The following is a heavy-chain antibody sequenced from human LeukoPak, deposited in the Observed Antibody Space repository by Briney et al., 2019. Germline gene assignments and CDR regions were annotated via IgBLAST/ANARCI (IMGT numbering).Heavy chain of an antibody. CDR2: ISSSSSYI. CDR3: ARASEVVVIKFPPLDY. D-gene: IGHD2-21*01. Sequence: GGSLRLSCAASGFTFSSYSMNWVRQAPGKGLEWVSSISSSSSYIYYADSVKGRFTISRDNAKNSLYLQMNSLRAEDTAVYYCARASEVVVIKFPPLDYWGQGTLVTVSS. J-gene: IGHJ4*02. CDR1: GFTFSSYS. V-gene: IGHV3-21*01.